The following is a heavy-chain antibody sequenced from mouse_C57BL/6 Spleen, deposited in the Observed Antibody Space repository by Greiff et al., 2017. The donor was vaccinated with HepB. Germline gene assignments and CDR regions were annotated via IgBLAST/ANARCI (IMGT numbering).Heavy chain of an antibody. CDR3: TKYGYDGFDY. CDR2: IDPEDGDT. V-gene: IGHV14-1*01. CDR1: GFNIKDYY. Sequence: EVQLQESGAELVRPGASVKLSCTATGFNIKDYYMHWVKQRPEQGLEWIGRIDPEDGDTEYAPKYQGKATMTADTSSNTAYLQLSSLTSEDTAVCYCTKYGYDGFDYWGQGTTLTVSS. J-gene: IGHJ2*01. D-gene: IGHD2-2*01.